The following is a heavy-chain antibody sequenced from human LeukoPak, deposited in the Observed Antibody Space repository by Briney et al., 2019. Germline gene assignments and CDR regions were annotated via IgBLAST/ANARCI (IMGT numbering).Heavy chain of an antibody. CDR3: ARGTKTGYTGYDWNN. Sequence: SGTLSLTCTVSGGSINDYYLSWIRQPPGKGLEWIGYVYDTGSTSYNPSPKSRVSMSVDTSTNQFSLMLSSVTAADTAMYYCARGTKTGYTGYDWNNWGQGSLVTVSS. CDR1: GGSINDYY. D-gene: IGHD5-12*01. CDR2: VYDTGST. J-gene: IGHJ4*02. V-gene: IGHV4-59*01.